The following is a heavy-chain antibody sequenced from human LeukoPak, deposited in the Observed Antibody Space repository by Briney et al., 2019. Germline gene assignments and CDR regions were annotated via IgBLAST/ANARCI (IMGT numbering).Heavy chain of an antibody. J-gene: IGHJ4*02. CDR2: MNPNSGNT. Sequence: GASVKVSCKASGDASTKYDINWVRQATGQGFEWIGKMNPNSGNTGYVQKFQGRVTITWDTSITTAFLEVTSLKSEDTAVYYCARGRCVGSPNCYYFDSWGRGTLVTVSS. D-gene: IGHD2-2*01. CDR1: GDASTKYD. CDR3: ARGRCVGSPNCYYFDS. V-gene: IGHV1-8*03.